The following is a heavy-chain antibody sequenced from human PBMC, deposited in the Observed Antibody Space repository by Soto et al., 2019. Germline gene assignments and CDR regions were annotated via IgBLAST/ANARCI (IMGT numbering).Heavy chain of an antibody. V-gene: IGHV1-46*04. CDR3: ARDNSAANGVLDH. CDR1: GYTFTHYY. Sequence: GASVKVSCKASGYTFTHYYLHWVRQAPGQGLEWVGMINPSARSASYAQKLRGRLTMDRDTSTTTVYMELSRLTSEDTAVYYCARDNSAANGVLDHWGLGTLVTVSS. J-gene: IGHJ4*02. CDR2: INPSARSA. D-gene: IGHD1-1*01.